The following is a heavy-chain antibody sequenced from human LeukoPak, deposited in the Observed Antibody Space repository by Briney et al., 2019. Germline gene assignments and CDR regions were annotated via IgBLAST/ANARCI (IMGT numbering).Heavy chain of an antibody. CDR3: ARPGYSYGYPREYVY. CDR1: GGSFSGFY. D-gene: IGHD5-18*01. Sequence: PSETLSLTCTLYGGSFSGFYWSWVRQPPGKGLEWIGEIYHSGSTNYNPSLKSRVTISVDTSKNQFSLKLSSVTAADTAVYYCARPGYSYGYPREYVYWGQGTLVTVSS. J-gene: IGHJ4*02. V-gene: IGHV4-34*01. CDR2: IYHSGST.